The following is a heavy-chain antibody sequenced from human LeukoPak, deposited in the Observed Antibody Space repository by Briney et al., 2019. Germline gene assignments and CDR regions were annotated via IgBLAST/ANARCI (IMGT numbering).Heavy chain of an antibody. CDR1: GFTFSSYD. CDR3: AKDLGGAVAGTTFFDY. Sequence: GGSLRLSCAASGFTFSSYDMHWVRQAPGKGLEWVAVISYDGSNKYLADSVKGRFTISRDNSKNTLYLQMNSLRAEDTAVYYCAKDLGGAVAGTTFFDYWGQGTLVTVSS. J-gene: IGHJ4*02. CDR2: ISYDGSNK. V-gene: IGHV3-30*18. D-gene: IGHD6-19*01.